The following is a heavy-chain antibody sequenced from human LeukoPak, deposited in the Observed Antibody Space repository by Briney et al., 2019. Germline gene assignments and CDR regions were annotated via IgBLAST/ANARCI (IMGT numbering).Heavy chain of an antibody. D-gene: IGHD2-2*01. CDR1: GFTVSTYY. Sequence: GGSLRLSCAASGFTVSTYYMTWVRQAPGKGLECVSVIYSGGSTYYADSVKGRYTVSRDNSKNTLYLQMNSLRAEDTAMYYCARGLGYCTSTTCLLPFDYWGQGTLVTVSS. CDR2: IYSGGST. V-gene: IGHV3-53*01. CDR3: ARGLGYCTSTTCLLPFDY. J-gene: IGHJ4*02.